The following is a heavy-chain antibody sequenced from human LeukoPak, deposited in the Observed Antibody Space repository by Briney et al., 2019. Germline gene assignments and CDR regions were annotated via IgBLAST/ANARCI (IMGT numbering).Heavy chain of an antibody. CDR1: GFTFSNAW. V-gene: IGHV3-74*01. CDR3: LRDLNWSLDQ. CDR2: IKSDGITI. J-gene: IGHJ4*02. Sequence: GGSLRLSCAASGFTFSNAWINWVRQAPGKGLVWVSRIKSDGITITYADSVKGRFTISRDNAKNTLYLQMNSLRAEDTAVYYCLRDLNWSLDQWGQGTLVTVSS. D-gene: IGHD1-20*01.